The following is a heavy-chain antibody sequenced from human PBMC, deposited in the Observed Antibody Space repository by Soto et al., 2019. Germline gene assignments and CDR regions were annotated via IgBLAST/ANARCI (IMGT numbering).Heavy chain of an antibody. Sequence: PGGSLRLSCAASGFTVISNYMSWVRQAPGKGLEWVSIIYSGGTTFYADSVKGRFTISRDNSNNTLYLHMNSLRVEDTAVCYCARAPTITTNFDYWGQGTLVTVS. V-gene: IGHV3-66*01. CDR3: ARAPTITTNFDY. CDR1: GFTVISNY. J-gene: IGHJ4*02. D-gene: IGHD4-4*01. CDR2: IYSGGTT.